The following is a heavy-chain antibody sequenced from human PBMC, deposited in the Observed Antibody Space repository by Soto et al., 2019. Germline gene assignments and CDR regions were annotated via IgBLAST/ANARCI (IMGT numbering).Heavy chain of an antibody. CDR1: GFTFSSYS. V-gene: IGHV3-48*02. CDR3: ARGAHSYGLLLDKIFDY. Sequence: GGSLRLSCAASGFTFSSYSMNWVRQAPGKGLEWVSYISSSSSTIYYADSVKGRFTISRDNAKNSLYLQMNSLRDEDTAVYYCARGAHSYGLLLDKIFDYWGQGTLVTVSS. CDR2: ISSSSSTI. D-gene: IGHD5-18*01. J-gene: IGHJ4*02.